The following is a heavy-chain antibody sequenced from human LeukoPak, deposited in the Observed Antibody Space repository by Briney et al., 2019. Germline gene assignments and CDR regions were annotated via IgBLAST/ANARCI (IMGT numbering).Heavy chain of an antibody. CDR3: ARERGFDAFDI. J-gene: IGHJ3*02. V-gene: IGHV3-21*01. Sequence: GGSLRLSCVASAFTFRTYSMHWVRQAPGKGLEWVSSISGSTSYIYYADSVRGRFTISRDNAKNSLYLQMNSLRPEDTAVYYCARERGFDAFDIWGQGTMVTVSS. CDR2: ISGSTSYI. CDR1: AFTFRTYS.